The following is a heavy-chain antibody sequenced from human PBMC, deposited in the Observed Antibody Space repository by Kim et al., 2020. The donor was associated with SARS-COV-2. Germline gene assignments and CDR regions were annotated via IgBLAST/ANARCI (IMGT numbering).Heavy chain of an antibody. CDR2: INHSGST. CDR1: GGSFSGYY. V-gene: IGHV4-34*01. J-gene: IGHJ4*02. D-gene: IGHD3-10*01. CDR3: ARGAPRGRADY. Sequence: SETLSLTCAVYGGSFSGYYWSWIRQPPGKGLEWIGEINHSGSTNYNPSLKSRVTISVDTSKNQFSLKLSSVTAADTAVYYCARGAPRGRADYWGQGTLVTVSS.